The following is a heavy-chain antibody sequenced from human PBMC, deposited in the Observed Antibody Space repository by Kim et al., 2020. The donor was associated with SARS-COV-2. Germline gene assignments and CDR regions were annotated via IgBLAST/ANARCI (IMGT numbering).Heavy chain of an antibody. D-gene: IGHD3-16*01. Sequence: GGSLRLSCAASGFTFSNYAMSWVRQAPGKGQEWVSYIRGGGAVTHYAGSVKGRCTISRDNFKNTLYLQVDSLRVEDTAVYYCAKCHSDWGNDAFDIWGLGTVVTVSS. CDR1: GFTFSNYA. J-gene: IGHJ3*02. V-gene: IGHV3-23*01. CDR2: IRGGGAVT. CDR3: AKCHSDWGNDAFDI.